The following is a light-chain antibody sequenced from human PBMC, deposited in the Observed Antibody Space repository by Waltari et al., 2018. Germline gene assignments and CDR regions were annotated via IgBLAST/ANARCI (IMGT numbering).Light chain of an antibody. V-gene: IGKV1-5*03. CDR3: QQYKSYSTWT. Sequence: DIQLTQSPSTLPPSVVDRVTSTRRASQSISSWLAWYQQHPGKAPKRLIDQTSSLESGVPSRLSGSGSRTEVTLNISSLQPDDFATDYCQQYKSYSTWTFGQGTKVEIK. CDR2: QTS. CDR1: QSISSW. J-gene: IGKJ1*01.